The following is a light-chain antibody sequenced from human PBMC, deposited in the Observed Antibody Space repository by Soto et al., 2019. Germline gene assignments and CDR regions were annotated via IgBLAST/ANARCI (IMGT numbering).Light chain of an antibody. CDR2: GSS. Sequence: EIALTQSPGTLSLSPGTRATLSCRASQSVSSSYLAWYQLKPGQAPRLLIYGSSSRATGIPDRFSGSKSGTDFTLTISRLEPEDFAVYYCQQYANSPVTFGPGTKVDIK. CDR3: QQYANSPVT. V-gene: IGKV3-20*01. CDR1: QSVSSSY. J-gene: IGKJ3*01.